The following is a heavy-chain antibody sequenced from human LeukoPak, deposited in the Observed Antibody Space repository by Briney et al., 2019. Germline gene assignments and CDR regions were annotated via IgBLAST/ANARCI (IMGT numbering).Heavy chain of an antibody. CDR1: GGSISSYY. CDR2: IYYSGST. D-gene: IGHD3-22*01. Sequence: SETLSLTCTVSGGSISSYYWSWIRQPPGKGLEWIGYIYYSGSTSYNPSLKSRVTISVDTSKNQFSLKLSSVTAADTAVYYCARDRIWGSGYDYWGQGTLVTVSS. V-gene: IGHV4-59*01. CDR3: ARDRIWGSGYDY. J-gene: IGHJ4*02.